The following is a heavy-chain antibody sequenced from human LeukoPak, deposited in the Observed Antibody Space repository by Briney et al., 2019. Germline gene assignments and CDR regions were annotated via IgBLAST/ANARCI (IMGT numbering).Heavy chain of an antibody. V-gene: IGHV4-34*01. CDR3: AGTSMVRGVIMYYYYYYMDV. D-gene: IGHD3-10*01. CDR1: GGSFSGYY. J-gene: IGHJ6*03. Sequence: SETLSLTCAVYGGSFSGYYWSWIRQPPGKGLEWIGEINHSGSTNYNPSLKSRVTISVDTSKNQFSLKLSSVTAADTAVYYCAGTSMVRGVIMYYYYYYMDVWGKGTTVTISS. CDR2: INHSGST.